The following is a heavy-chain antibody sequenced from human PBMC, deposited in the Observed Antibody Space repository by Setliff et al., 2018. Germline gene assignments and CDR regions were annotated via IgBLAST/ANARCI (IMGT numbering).Heavy chain of an antibody. D-gene: IGHD2-2*01. CDR3: ARGGGGYHAAS. CDR2: IYHDGNT. CDR1: GVSVNSLTW. J-gene: IGHJ5*02. V-gene: IGHV4-4*02. Sequence: LSLTCAVSGVSVNSLTWWSWVRQSPGKGLEWIGHIYHDGNTKSYPSVHFNQSLKSRVTMSVDKSKDHFSLELTSVTAADTAVYYCARGGGGYHAASWGQGILVTVSS.